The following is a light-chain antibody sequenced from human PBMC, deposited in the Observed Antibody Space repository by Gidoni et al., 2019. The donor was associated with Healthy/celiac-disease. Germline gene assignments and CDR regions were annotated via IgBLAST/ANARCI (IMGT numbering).Light chain of an antibody. CDR3: QQYGSSPRT. J-gene: IGKJ1*01. Sequence: EIVLTQSPGTLYLSPGERATLSCRASQSVSSSYLAWYQQKPGQAPRLLIYGASSRATGIPDRFSGSGSGTDFTLTISRLEPEDFAVYYCQQYGSSPRTFSQGTKVEIK. V-gene: IGKV3-20*01. CDR2: GAS. CDR1: QSVSSSY.